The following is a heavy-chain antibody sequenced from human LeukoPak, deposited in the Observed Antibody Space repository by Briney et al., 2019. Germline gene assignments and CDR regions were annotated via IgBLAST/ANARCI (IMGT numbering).Heavy chain of an antibody. CDR1: GGSISSSSYY. CDR2: IYYSGST. CDR3: ARETTVVTRD. D-gene: IGHD4-23*01. Sequence: SETLSLTCTVSGGSISSSSYYWGWIRQPPGKGLEWIGSIYYSGSTYYNPSLKSRVTISVDTSKNQFSLKLSSGTAADTAVYYCARETTVVTRDWGQGTLVTVSS. V-gene: IGHV4-39*01. J-gene: IGHJ4*02.